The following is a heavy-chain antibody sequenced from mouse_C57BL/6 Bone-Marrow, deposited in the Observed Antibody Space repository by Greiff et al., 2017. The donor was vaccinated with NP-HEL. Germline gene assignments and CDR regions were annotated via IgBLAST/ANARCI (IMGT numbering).Heavy chain of an antibody. J-gene: IGHJ2*01. V-gene: IGHV1-85*01. CDR1: GYTFTSYD. D-gene: IGHD1-1*01. CDR2: IYPRDGST. Sequence: VQLQQSGPELVKPGASVKLSCKASGYTFTSYDINWVKQRPGQGLEWIGWIYPRDGSTKYNEKFKGKATLTVDTASSTAYMERHSLTSEDSAVYFCALYYCGSSYYFDYWGQGTTLTVSS. CDR3: ALYYCGSSYYFDY.